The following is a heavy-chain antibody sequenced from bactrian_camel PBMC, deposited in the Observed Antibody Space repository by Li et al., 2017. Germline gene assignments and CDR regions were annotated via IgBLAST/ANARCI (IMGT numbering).Heavy chain of an antibody. CDR3: AACAAGALRFRLFDTRNYNY. CDR2: IIARDGST. D-gene: IGHD3*01. J-gene: IGHJ4*01. V-gene: IGHV3S40*01. CDR1: GYTYSSRC. Sequence: VQLVESGGGSVQAGGSLRLSCVLSGYTYSSRCMGWFRQAPGKEREGVAVIIARDGSTYYADSVKGRFTISQDNAKDAVYLQMLSLKPEDTAMYYCAACAAGALRFRLFDTRNYNYWGQGTQVTVS.